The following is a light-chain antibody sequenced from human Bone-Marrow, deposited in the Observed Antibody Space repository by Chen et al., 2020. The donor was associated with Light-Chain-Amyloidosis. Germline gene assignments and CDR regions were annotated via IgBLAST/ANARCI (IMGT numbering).Light chain of an antibody. J-gene: IGLJ3*02. CDR2: SNN. CDR3: AAWDDSLNGWV. V-gene: IGLV1-44*01. CDR1: NSNIGSNI. Sequence: QSVLTPPPSASGTPGQKVTISCSGSNSNIGSNIVNWYQHLPGTAPKLVIYSNNQRPAGVPDRFSGSKSGTSASLAISGLQSEDEADYYCAAWDDSLNGWVFGGGTKLTVL.